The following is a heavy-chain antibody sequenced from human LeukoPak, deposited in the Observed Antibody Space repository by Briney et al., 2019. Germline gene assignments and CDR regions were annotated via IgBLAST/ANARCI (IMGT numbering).Heavy chain of an antibody. CDR2: IFHSGST. J-gene: IGHJ4*02. V-gene: IGHV4-38-2*02. Sequence: SETLSLTCAVSGYSISSGYYWDWIRRPPGKGLEWIGSIFHSGSTYNTPSLKSRVTISVDTSKNQFSLKLTSVTAADTAVYYCAREQSASCDYWGQGTLVTVSS. CDR1: GYSISSGYY. CDR3: AREQSASCDY. D-gene: IGHD2-2*01.